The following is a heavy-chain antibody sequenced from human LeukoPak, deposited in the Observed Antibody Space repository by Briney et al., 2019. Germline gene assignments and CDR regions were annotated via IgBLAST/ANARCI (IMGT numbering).Heavy chain of an antibody. CDR1: GFTFSSYS. CDR2: ISSSSSYI. D-gene: IGHD2-15*01. J-gene: IGHJ6*02. V-gene: IGHV3-21*01. Sequence: GGSLRLSCAASGFTFSSYSMNWVRQAPGKGLEWVSSISSSSSYIYYADSVKGRFTISRDNAKNSLYLQMNSLRAEDTAVYYCARDRTVAARVYYYYYGMDVWGQGTTVTVSS. CDR3: ARDRTVAARVYYYYYGMDV.